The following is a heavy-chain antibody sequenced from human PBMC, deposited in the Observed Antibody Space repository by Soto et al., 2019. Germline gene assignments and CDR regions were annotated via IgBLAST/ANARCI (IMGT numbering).Heavy chain of an antibody. J-gene: IGHJ6*02. CDR2: ISSSSSYI. CDR3: ALYFVVVGPNVDYCYFLDF. CDR1: GFTFSSYS. V-gene: IGHV3-21*01. D-gene: IGHD3-9*01. Sequence: GGSLRLSCAASGFTFSSYSMNWVRQASGKGLEWVSSISSSSSYIYYADSVKGRFTISRDNAKNSLYLQMNSLRAEDTDVYYCALYFVVVGPNVDYCYFLDFWGQGTSVTVS.